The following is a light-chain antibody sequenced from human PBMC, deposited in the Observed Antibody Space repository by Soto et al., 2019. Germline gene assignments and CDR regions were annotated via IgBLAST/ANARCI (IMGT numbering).Light chain of an antibody. CDR3: LQYATSPRT. CDR1: QSVTSRF. CDR2: GAV. J-gene: IGKJ1*01. V-gene: IGKV3-20*01. Sequence: EIVLTQSPGTLSLSPGERATLSCRASQSVTSRFLGWYQQKPDQAPRLLIYGAVRRATIIPDRFSGSGSGTDFTLTISRLEPEDCAVYYCLQYATSPRTFGQGTKVEI.